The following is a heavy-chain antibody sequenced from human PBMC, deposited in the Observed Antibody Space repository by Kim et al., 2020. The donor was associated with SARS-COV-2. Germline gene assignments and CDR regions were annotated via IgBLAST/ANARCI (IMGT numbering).Heavy chain of an antibody. CDR2: ISDSGSSM. J-gene: IGHJ4*02. D-gene: IGHD3-10*01. Sequence: GGSLRLSCTASGFTFSNCGMTWVRQAPGKGLEWVSGISDSGSSMHYADSVKGRFTVSRDNSKNTLYLEMNSLRAEDTAVYFCAKADYYGSGSYYRYYLDSWGQGILVAVSS. CDR3: AKADYYGSGSYYRYYLDS. V-gene: IGHV3-23*01. CDR1: GFTFSNCG.